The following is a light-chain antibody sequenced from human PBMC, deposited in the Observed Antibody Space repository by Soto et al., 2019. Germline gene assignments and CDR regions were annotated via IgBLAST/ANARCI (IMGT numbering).Light chain of an antibody. CDR1: SSDVGGYNH. V-gene: IGLV2-11*01. CDR3: CSYAGTYTFV. J-gene: IGLJ2*01. Sequence: QSALTQPRSVSGSPGQSATISCTGTSSDVGGYNHVSWYQHHPGKAPKLMIYDVSKRPSGVPDRFSGSKSGNTASLTISGLQAEDEANYYCCSYAGTYTFVFGGGTKVTVL. CDR2: DVS.